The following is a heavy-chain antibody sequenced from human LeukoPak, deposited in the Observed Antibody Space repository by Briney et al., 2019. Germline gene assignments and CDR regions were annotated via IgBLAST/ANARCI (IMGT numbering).Heavy chain of an antibody. J-gene: IGHJ4*02. CDR3: ARDSGDSSGYYVDYFDY. V-gene: IGHV1-18*01. CDR2: ISAYNGNT. D-gene: IGHD3-22*01. CDR1: GYTFTSYG. Sequence: ASVKVSCKASGYTFTSYGISWVRQAPGQGLEWMGWISAYNGNTNYAQKPQGRVTMTTDTSTSTAYMELRSLRSDDTAVYYCARDSGDSSGYYVDYFDYWGQGTLVTVSS.